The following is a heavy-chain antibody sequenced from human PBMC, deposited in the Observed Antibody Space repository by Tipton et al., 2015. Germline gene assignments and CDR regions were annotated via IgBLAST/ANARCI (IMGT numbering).Heavy chain of an antibody. J-gene: IGHJ4*02. Sequence: GLVKPSETLSLTCAVSAYSISTDYYWVWIRQPPGKGLEWIGSLSYSGKTDYNPPLRSRVTISVDTSKNQFSLKLTSVTAADTAVYYCACQDYDSLTRDYQTVDYWGQGTLVTVSS. CDR3: ACQDYDSLTRDYQTVDY. CDR1: AYSISTDYY. CDR2: LSYSGKT. V-gene: IGHV4-38-2*01. D-gene: IGHD3-9*01.